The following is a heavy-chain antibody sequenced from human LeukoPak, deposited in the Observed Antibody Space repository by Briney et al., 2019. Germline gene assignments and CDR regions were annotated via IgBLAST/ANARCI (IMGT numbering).Heavy chain of an antibody. Sequence: GGSLRLSCAASGFTFSTYAMSWVRQAPGKGLERVSAIVGSGGTTYYADFVKGRFTISRDNSKNTLHLQMSSLRAEDTAIYYCAKDREATYLWGFLDYWGQGTLVTVSS. J-gene: IGHJ4*02. CDR2: IVGSGGTT. D-gene: IGHD5-24*01. CDR1: GFTFSTYA. CDR3: AKDREATYLWGFLDY. V-gene: IGHV3-23*01.